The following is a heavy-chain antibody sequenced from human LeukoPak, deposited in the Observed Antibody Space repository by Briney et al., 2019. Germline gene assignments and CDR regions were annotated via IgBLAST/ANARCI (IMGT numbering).Heavy chain of an antibody. CDR1: GFTFGDSG. D-gene: IGHD3-3*01. CDR3: TRAPNYDFWLDY. V-gene: IGHV3-49*04. Sequence: GGSLRLSCTGSGFTFGDSGINWVRQAPGKGLEWVGFMRSKTYDDTPQYAASVRGRFTLSRGDSKSIAYLQMNSLKTEGTAVYYCTRAPNYDFWLDYWGQGTLVTVSS. J-gene: IGHJ4*02. CDR2: MRSKTYDDTP.